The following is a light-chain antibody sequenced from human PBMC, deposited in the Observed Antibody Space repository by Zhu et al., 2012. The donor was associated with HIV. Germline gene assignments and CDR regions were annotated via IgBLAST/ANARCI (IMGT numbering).Light chain of an antibody. CDR3: QQYADSPYT. J-gene: IGKJ2*01. CDR2: DVS. Sequence: EIVLTQSPGILALSPGERATLSCRASQSVRSGCLAWYQQKPGRAPRLLIYDVSTRTADFPDRFSGSGSGTDFTLTISRLEPEDFAXYSCQQYADSPYTFGQGTKLEI. CDR1: QSVRSGC. V-gene: IGKV3-20*01.